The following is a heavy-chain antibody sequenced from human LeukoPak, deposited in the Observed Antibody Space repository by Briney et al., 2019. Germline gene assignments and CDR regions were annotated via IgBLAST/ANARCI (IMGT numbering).Heavy chain of an antibody. CDR3: ARVSCSSTSCYGLLLDYYYYMDV. Sequence: GASVKVSCKASGYTFTGYYMHWVRQAPGQGLEWMGWINPNSGGTNYAQKCQGRVTMTRDTSISTAYMELSRLRSDDTAVYYCARVSCSSTSCYGLLLDYYYYMDVWGKGTTVTVSS. J-gene: IGHJ6*03. D-gene: IGHD2-2*01. CDR2: INPNSGGT. CDR1: GYTFTGYY. V-gene: IGHV1-2*02.